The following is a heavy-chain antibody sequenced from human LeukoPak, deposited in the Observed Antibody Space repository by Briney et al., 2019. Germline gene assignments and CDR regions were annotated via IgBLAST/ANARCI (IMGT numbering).Heavy chain of an antibody. CDR3: TKRVKYGGTWDHFAD. CDR2: ISGSGGST. CDR1: GFTFSSYA. V-gene: IGHV3-23*01. Sequence: GGSLRLSCAASGFTFSSYAMSWVRQAPGKGLEWVSAISGSGGSTYYADSVKGRFTISRDNSKSTLILQMNSLRVEDTALYYCTKRVKYGGTWDHFADWGQGTLVTVSS. J-gene: IGHJ4*02. D-gene: IGHD1-26*01.